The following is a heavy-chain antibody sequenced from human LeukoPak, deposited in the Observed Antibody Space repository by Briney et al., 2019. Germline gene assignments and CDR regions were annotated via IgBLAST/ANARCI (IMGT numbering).Heavy chain of an antibody. Sequence: ASVKVSCKASGYTFTNYGISWVRQAPGQGLEWVGWISVYNDNTNYARKLQDRVTMTTDTSTSTANMELRSLRSDDTAVYYCARVEAARPYYGMDVWGQGTTVTVSS. J-gene: IGHJ6*02. V-gene: IGHV1-18*01. CDR2: ISVYNDNT. CDR1: GYTFTNYG. CDR3: ARVEAARPYYGMDV. D-gene: IGHD6-6*01.